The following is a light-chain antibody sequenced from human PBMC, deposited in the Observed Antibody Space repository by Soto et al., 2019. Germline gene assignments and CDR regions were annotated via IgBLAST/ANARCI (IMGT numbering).Light chain of an antibody. Sequence: EIVLTQSPATLSLSPGERATLSCGASQNVSNSYLAWYQQKPGLAPRLLIYDASSRAIGIPDRFSGSGSGAHFTLTISRLEPEDFAVYSCQQYGTSRWTFGQGTKVEIK. CDR3: QQYGTSRWT. CDR1: QNVSNSY. CDR2: DAS. J-gene: IGKJ1*01. V-gene: IGKV3D-20*01.